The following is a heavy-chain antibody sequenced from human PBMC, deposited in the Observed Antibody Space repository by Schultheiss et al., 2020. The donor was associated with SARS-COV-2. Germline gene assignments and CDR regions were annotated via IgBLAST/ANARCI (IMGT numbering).Heavy chain of an antibody. CDR1: GGSISSGAHY. CDR3: ARDGYYDSSGYYHSDAFDI. J-gene: IGHJ3*02. Sequence: SETLSLTCSVSGGSISSGAHYWNWFRQRPGKGLEWIGDIYSSGSTDYNPSLKSRVTISVDTSKNQFSLQLRSVTAADTAVYYCARDGYYDSSGYYHSDAFDIWGQGTMVTVSS. V-gene: IGHV4-61*08. D-gene: IGHD3-22*01. CDR2: IYSSGST.